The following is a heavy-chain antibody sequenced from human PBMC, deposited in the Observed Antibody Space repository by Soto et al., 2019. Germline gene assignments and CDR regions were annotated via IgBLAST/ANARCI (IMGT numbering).Heavy chain of an antibody. CDR3: ARDYAGITGTTLV. J-gene: IGHJ4*02. CDR2: IHNSGGP. Sequence: QVQLQESGPGLVKPSGTLSLTCAVSGDSISSSAWWTWVRQPPGKGLEWIGEIHNSGGPNYNPSLKSRVTISIDKPKNQFALTLSPVTAADTAVYYCARDYAGITGTTLVWGQGLLVTVSS. V-gene: IGHV4-4*02. D-gene: IGHD1-20*01. CDR1: GDSISSSAW.